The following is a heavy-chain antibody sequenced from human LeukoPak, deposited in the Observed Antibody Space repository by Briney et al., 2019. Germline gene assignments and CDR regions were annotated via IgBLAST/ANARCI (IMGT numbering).Heavy chain of an antibody. J-gene: IGHJ4*02. Sequence: GGSLRLSCAASGFSISNYWMHWVRQAPGKGLVWVSRINGDGSSTAYGDSVKGRFTISRDNAKNTLFLQMRSLRAEDTGIYYCVSGLMSMAGSSTNYWGPGTLVTVSS. D-gene: IGHD6-19*01. CDR2: INGDGSST. CDR1: GFSISNYW. V-gene: IGHV3-74*01. CDR3: VSGLMSMAGSSTNY.